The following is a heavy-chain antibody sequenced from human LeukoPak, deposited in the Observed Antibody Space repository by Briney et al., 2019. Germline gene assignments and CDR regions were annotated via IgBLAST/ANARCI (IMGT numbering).Heavy chain of an antibody. Sequence: PSETLSLTCAVYGGSFSGYYWSWIRQPPGKGLEWIGEINHSGSTNYNPSLKSRVTISVDTSKNQFSLKLSSVTAADTAVYYCARQLGGFDFWSGLGDYYYYYMDVWGKGTTVTVSS. V-gene: IGHV4-34*01. D-gene: IGHD3-3*01. J-gene: IGHJ6*03. CDR3: ARQLGGFDFWSGLGDYYYYYMDV. CDR2: INHSGST. CDR1: GGSFSGYY.